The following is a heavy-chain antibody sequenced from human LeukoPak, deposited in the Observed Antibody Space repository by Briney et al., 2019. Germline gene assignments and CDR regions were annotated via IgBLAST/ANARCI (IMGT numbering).Heavy chain of an antibody. J-gene: IGHJ4*02. Sequence: GGSLRLSCAASGFTFSDYSMNWVRQAPGKGLEWVAVISYDGSNKYYADSVKGRFTISRDNSKNTLYLQMNSLRAEDTAVYYCASDIVLMVYAIPTFDYWGQGTLVTVSS. D-gene: IGHD2-8*01. CDR3: ASDIVLMVYAIPTFDY. V-gene: IGHV3-30*04. CDR2: ISYDGSNK. CDR1: GFTFSDYS.